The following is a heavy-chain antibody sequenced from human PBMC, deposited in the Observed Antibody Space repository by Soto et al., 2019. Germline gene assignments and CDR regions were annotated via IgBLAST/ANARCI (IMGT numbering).Heavy chain of an antibody. D-gene: IGHD3-22*01. J-gene: IGHJ4*02. CDR1: GGSISSDNYY. Sequence: SETRSLTCTVSGGSISSDNYYGSWIRQPPGKGLEWIGYIYYSGSTYYNPSLKSRVIISIDTSKNQFSLKLSSVTAADTAVYYCASTSYFDNSGSAYWGQGTLVTVSS. V-gene: IGHV4-30-4*01. CDR3: ASTSYFDNSGSAY. CDR2: IYYSGST.